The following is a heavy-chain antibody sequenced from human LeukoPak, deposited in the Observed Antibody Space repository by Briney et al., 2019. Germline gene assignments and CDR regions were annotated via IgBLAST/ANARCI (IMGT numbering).Heavy chain of an antibody. V-gene: IGHV4-59*08. D-gene: IGHD1-26*01. CDR1: GGSISSYY. J-gene: IGHJ4*02. CDR3: ARSRWGLLDY. Sequence: PSETLSLTCTVSGGSISSYYWSWIRHPQGPGLERIGYIYYSGSTNYNPSLKSRVTISVDTSKNQFSRKLSSVTAADTVVYYCARSRWGLLDYWGQGTLVTVSS. CDR2: IYYSGST.